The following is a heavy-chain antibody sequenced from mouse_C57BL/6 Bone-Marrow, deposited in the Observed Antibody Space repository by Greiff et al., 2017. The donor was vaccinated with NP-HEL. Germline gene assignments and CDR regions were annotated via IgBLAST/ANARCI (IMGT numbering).Heavy chain of an antibody. V-gene: IGHV1-19*01. Sequence: EVQLQQSGPVLVKPGASVKMSCKASGYTFTDYYMNWVKQSHGKSLEWIGVINPYNGGTSYNQKFKGKATLTVDKSSSTAYMELNSLTSEDSAVYDCAREGAYSNYPYYFDYWGQGTTLTVSS. CDR2: INPYNGGT. CDR1: GYTFTDYY. D-gene: IGHD2-5*01. CDR3: AREGAYSNYPYYFDY. J-gene: IGHJ2*01.